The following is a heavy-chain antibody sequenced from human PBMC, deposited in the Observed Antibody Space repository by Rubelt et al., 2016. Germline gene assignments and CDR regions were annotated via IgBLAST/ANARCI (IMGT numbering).Heavy chain of an antibody. CDR3: ARLERFFGPFDP. Sequence: EVQLVQSGPEVKKPGESLKISCKGSGYSFTTSWIGWVRQMPGKGLAWMGIIYPGDSDTRYSPSFHGQVTISADKSISTAYLQGGSLKASVTAMYYCARLERFFGPFDPWGQGSLATVSS. J-gene: IGHJ5*02. D-gene: IGHD1-1*01. CDR1: GYSFTTSW. V-gene: IGHV5-51*01. CDR2: IYPGDSDT.